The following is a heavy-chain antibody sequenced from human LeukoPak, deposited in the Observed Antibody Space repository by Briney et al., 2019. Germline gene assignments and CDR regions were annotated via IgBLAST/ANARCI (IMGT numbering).Heavy chain of an antibody. V-gene: IGHV3-48*02. CDR3: ARDLSAAVVTVPGYFDL. Sequence: GGSLRLSCAASGLSFSKYNMNWLGQAPGKGLEWVSYISSSSSIIYYADSVKGRFTISRDNAKNSLYLQMNSLRHEHTAVYYCARDLSAAVVTVPGYFDLWGRGTLVTVSA. D-gene: IGHD4-23*01. CDR1: GLSFSKYN. J-gene: IGHJ2*01. CDR2: ISSSSSII.